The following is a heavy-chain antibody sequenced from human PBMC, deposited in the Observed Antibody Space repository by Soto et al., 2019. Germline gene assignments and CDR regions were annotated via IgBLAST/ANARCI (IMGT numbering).Heavy chain of an antibody. CDR3: AKDEVSLAPATGGTDAFDI. V-gene: IGHV3-23*01. D-gene: IGHD7-27*01. CDR2: ISGSGGST. CDR1: GFTFSSYA. Sequence: GGSLRLSCAASGFTFSSYAMSWVRQAPGKGLEWVSAISGSGGSTYYADSVKGRFTIPRDNSKNTLYLQMNSLRAEDTAVYYCAKDEVSLAPATGGTDAFDIWGQGTMVTVSS. J-gene: IGHJ3*02.